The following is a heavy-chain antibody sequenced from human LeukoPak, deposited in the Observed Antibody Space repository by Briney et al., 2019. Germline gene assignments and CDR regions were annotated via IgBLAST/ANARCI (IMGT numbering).Heavy chain of an antibody. D-gene: IGHD1-1*01. CDR3: ATWRTAKTGFDY. V-gene: IGHV4-39*01. Sequence: SETLSLTCTVSGGSISNNNYYWAWIRQPPGKGLECIGSIYYSGSPYYNPSLKSRVTISVDTSKNQFSLRLSSVTAADTAVYYCATWRTAKTGFDYWGQGTLATVSS. CDR1: GGSISNNNYY. J-gene: IGHJ4*02. CDR2: IYYSGSP.